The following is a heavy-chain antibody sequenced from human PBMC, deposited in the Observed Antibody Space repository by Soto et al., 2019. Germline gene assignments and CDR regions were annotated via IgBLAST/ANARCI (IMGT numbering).Heavy chain of an antibody. CDR3: ARKPDVATAKVGGGYVFDV. CDR2: IYHSGSP. CDR1: SGSIFTTNW. Sequence: QVQLQESGPGLVKPSGTLSLTFAASSGSIFTTNWWSWDRQSPGRGLQWMGDIYHSGSPKYNPSLKSRVSISIAKSKDRFFLNMTSVPAADTAVYYCARKPDVATAKVGGGYVFDVWGQWTMVTVSS. J-gene: IGHJ3*01. D-gene: IGHD3-16*01. V-gene: IGHV4-4*02.